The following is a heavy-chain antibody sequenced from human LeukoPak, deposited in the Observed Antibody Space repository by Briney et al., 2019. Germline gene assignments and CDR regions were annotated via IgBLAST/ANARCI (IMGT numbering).Heavy chain of an antibody. J-gene: IGHJ4*02. CDR2: ISGRGGST. V-gene: IGHV3-23*01. Sequence: PGGSLRLSCAASGFTFSSYAMSWVRQAPGKGLEWVSAISGRGGSTYYADSVKGRFTISRDNSKNTLYLQMNSLRAEDTAVYYCAEPEGGYYDIRPDWGQGTLVTVSS. D-gene: IGHD3-22*01. CDR1: GFTFSSYA. CDR3: AEPEGGYYDIRPD.